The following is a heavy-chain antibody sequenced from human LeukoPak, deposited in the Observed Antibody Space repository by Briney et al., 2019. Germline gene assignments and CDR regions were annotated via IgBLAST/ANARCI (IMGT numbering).Heavy chain of an antibody. CDR2: IIPLFDTP. V-gene: IGHV1-69*13. J-gene: IGHJ4*02. Sequence: SVKVSCKASGGTFSTFGISWVRQAPGQGLEWMGGIIPLFDTPRYAQKFQGRVTITADESTSTAYLELTSLRSEDTAMYYCAGIQLWLSDWGQGTLLTVSS. CDR1: GGTFSTFG. D-gene: IGHD5-18*01. CDR3: AGIQLWLSD.